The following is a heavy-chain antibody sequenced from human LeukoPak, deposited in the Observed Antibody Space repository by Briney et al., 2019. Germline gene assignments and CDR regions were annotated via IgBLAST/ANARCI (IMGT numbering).Heavy chain of an antibody. CDR2: INYNGAIT. CDR3: ARDRLGPSFSVSHFDL. D-gene: IGHD5/OR15-5a*01. CDR1: GFTFVDYG. Sequence: GGSLRLSCATSGFTFVDYGLSWVRRAPGKGLEWLCAINYNGAITDYADSAKGRFTISRDNAKNSLYLRMDSLRAEDTALYYCARDRLGPSFSVSHFDLWGQGTLVTVSS. V-gene: IGHV3-20*04. J-gene: IGHJ4*02.